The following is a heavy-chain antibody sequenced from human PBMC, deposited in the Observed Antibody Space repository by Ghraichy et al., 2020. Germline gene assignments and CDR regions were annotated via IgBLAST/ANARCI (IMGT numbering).Heavy chain of an antibody. D-gene: IGHD3-22*01. CDR3: ARDTYYYDSSGYYPGDY. V-gene: IGHV1-18*01. CDR1: GYTFTSYG. J-gene: IGHJ4*02. Sequence: ASVKVSCKASGYTFTSYGISWVRQAPGQGLEWMGWISAYNGNTNYAQKLQGRVTMTTDTSTSTAYMELRSLRSDDTAVYYCARDTYYYDSSGYYPGDYWGQGTLVTVSS. CDR2: ISAYNGNT.